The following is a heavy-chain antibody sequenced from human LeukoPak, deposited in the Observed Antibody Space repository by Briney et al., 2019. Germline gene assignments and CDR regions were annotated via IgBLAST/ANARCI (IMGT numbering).Heavy chain of an antibody. J-gene: IGHJ4*02. CDR1: GFTFSNYA. D-gene: IGHD3-10*01. CDR2: ISGSGDST. Sequence: GGSLRLSCAASGFTFSNYAMTWVRRAPGKGLEWASGISGSGDSTFYADSVKGRFTISRDNSKNTLYLQMNSLRAGDTAVYYCADGGSGPYYKGSSSFDYWGQGTLVTVSS. CDR3: ADGGSGPYYKGSSSFDY. V-gene: IGHV3-23*01.